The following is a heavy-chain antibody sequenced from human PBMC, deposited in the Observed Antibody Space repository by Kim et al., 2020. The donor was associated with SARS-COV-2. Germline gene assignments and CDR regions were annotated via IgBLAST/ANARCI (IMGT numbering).Heavy chain of an antibody. CDR2: TYYRSKWYT. CDR3: ASGPAVADS. J-gene: IGHJ4*02. D-gene: IGHD6-19*01. Sequence: SQTLSLTCAISGDSVSSNTTAWNWIRQSPSRGLEWLGRTYYRSKWYTEYAVSVKSRISINSDTSENHFSLHLNSVTPEDTGVYYCASGPAVADSWGQGILVTVSS. CDR1: GDSVSSNTTA. V-gene: IGHV6-1*01.